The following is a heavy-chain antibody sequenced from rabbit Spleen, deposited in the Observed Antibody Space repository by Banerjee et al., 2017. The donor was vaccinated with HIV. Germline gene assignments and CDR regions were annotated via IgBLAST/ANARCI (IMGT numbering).Heavy chain of an antibody. D-gene: IGHD1-1*01. CDR3: ARDTSSSFSSYGMDL. V-gene: IGHV1S40*01. J-gene: IGHJ6*01. Sequence: QSLEESGGDLVKPEGSLTLTYTASGVSFSGNSYMCWVRQAPGKGLEWIACIDTGSSGFTYFASWAKGRFTISKTSSTTVTLQMTSLTAADTATYFCARDTSSSFSSYGMDLWGPGTLVTVS. CDR2: IDTGSSGFT. CDR1: GVSFSGNSY.